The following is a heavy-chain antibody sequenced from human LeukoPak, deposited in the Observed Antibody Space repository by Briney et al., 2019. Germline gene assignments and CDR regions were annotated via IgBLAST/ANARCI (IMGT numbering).Heavy chain of an antibody. CDR1: GGTLSSYA. Sequence: ASVKVSCKASGGTLSSYAISWVRQAPGQGLEWMGGIIPIFGTANYAQKFQGRVTITADESTSTAYMELSSLRSEDTAVYYCARELVYRITIFGVVIIHDAFDIWGQGTMVTVSS. CDR2: IIPIFGTA. V-gene: IGHV1-69*13. CDR3: ARELVYRITIFGVVIIHDAFDI. D-gene: IGHD3-3*01. J-gene: IGHJ3*02.